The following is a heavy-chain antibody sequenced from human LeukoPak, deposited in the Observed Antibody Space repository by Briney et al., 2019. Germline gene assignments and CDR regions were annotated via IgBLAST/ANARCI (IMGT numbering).Heavy chain of an antibody. Sequence: GGSLRLSCAASGFTFSSYAMSWVRQAPGKGLEWVSAISGSGGSTYYADSVKGRFTISRDNSKSTLYLQMNSLRAEDTAVYYCAKGGKYYYDSIGYSQDWGQGTLVTVSS. J-gene: IGHJ4*02. V-gene: IGHV3-23*01. CDR2: ISGSGGST. CDR1: GFTFSSYA. CDR3: AKGGKYYYDSIGYSQD. D-gene: IGHD3-22*01.